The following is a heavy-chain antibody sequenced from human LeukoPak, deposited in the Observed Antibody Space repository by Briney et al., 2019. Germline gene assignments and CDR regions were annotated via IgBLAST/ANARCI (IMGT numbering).Heavy chain of an antibody. D-gene: IGHD3-10*01. CDR3: AKHVSGSLFYFDY. CDR2: ISGTGYNT. Sequence: GGSLRLSCAASGFTFRNCAMSWVRQAPGKGLEWVSGISGTGYNTYYADSVKGRFTISRDNSKNTLYLQMNSLGAEDTSVYYCAKHVSGSLFYFDYWGQRTLVTVSS. CDR1: GFTFRNCA. J-gene: IGHJ4*02. V-gene: IGHV3-23*01.